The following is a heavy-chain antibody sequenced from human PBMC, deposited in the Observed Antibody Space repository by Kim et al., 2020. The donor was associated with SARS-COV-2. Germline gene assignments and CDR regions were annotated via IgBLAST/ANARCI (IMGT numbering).Heavy chain of an antibody. Sequence: ASVKVSCKASGYTFTSYGISWVRQAPGQGLEWMGWISAYNGNTNYAQKLQGRVTMTTDTSTSTAYMELRSLRSDDTAVYYCARDQSSVRFGEPSWYYYGMDVWGQGTTVTVSS. D-gene: IGHD3-10*01. CDR1: GYTFTSYG. V-gene: IGHV1-18*04. J-gene: IGHJ6*02. CDR3: ARDQSSVRFGEPSWYYYGMDV. CDR2: ISAYNGNT.